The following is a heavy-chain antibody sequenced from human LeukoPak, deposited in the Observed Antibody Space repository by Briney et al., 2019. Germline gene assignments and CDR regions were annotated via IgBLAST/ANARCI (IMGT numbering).Heavy chain of an antibody. J-gene: IGHJ4*02. Sequence: GGSLRLSCAASGFTFSSYAMGWVRQAPGKGLEWVSAITASGGNTYYADSVKGRFTISRDNSKNALYLQVNSLRAEDTAVYYCAKGNGYSYGRYYFDYWGQGTLVTVSS. V-gene: IGHV3-23*01. CDR2: ITASGGNT. D-gene: IGHD5-18*01. CDR1: GFTFSSYA. CDR3: AKGNGYSYGRYYFDY.